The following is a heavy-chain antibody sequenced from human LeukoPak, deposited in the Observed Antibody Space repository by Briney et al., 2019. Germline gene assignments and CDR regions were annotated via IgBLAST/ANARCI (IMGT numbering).Heavy chain of an antibody. Sequence: PSETLSLTCAVYGGSLSGYYWNWIRQPPGKGLEWIGEINHSGSTNYNPSLKSRVTISVDTSKTQFSLKLSSVTAADTAVYYCARGKLWSGELPDYWGQGTLVTVSS. CDR1: GGSLSGYY. CDR2: INHSGST. D-gene: IGHD3-10*01. J-gene: IGHJ4*02. CDR3: ARGKLWSGELPDY. V-gene: IGHV4-34*01.